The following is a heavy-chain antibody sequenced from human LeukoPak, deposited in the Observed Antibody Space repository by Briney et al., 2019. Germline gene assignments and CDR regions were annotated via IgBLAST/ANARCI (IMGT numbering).Heavy chain of an antibody. CDR3: ARWWPLDAFDI. CDR1: GGSFSGYY. V-gene: IGHV4-34*01. CDR2: INHSGST. Sequence: SETLSLTCAVYGGSFSGYYWSWIRQPPGKGLEWIGEINHSGSTNYNPSLKSRVTISVDTSKNQFSLKLSSVTAADTAVYYCARWWPLDAFDIWGQGTMVTVSS. J-gene: IGHJ3*02. D-gene: IGHD2-15*01.